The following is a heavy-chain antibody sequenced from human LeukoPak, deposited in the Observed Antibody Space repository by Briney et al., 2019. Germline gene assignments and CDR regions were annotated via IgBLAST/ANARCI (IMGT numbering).Heavy chain of an antibody. D-gene: IGHD5-24*01. CDR1: GGSISSYY. CDR3: ARSATTSYYYYYYMDV. CDR2: IYTSGST. J-gene: IGHJ6*03. V-gene: IGHV4-4*07. Sequence: SETLSLTCTVSGGSISSYYWSWIRQPAGKGLEWIGRIYTSGSTNYNPSLKSRVTMSVDTSKNQFSLKLSSVTAADTAVYYGARSATTSYYYYYYMDVWGKGTTVTISS.